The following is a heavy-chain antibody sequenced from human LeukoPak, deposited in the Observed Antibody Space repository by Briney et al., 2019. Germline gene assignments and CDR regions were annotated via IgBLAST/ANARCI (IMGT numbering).Heavy chain of an antibody. CDR2: INPNSGGT. J-gene: IGHJ4*02. CDR1: GYTFTGYN. V-gene: IGHV1-2*02. CDR3: ARDRTRTGYSSGWYHDY. D-gene: IGHD6-19*01. Sequence: ASVTVSCKASGYTFTGYNMHWVRQAPGQGLEWMGWINPNSGGTNYAQKFQGRVTMTRDTSISTAYMELSRLRSDDTAVYYCARDRTRTGYSSGWYHDYWGQGTLVTVSS.